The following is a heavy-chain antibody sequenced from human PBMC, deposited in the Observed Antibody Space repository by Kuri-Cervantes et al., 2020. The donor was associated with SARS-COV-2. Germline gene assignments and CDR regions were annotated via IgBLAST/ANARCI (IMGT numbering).Heavy chain of an antibody. J-gene: IGHJ3*02. CDR3: ARRLGSYYAFDI. Sequence: GESLKSSCAASGFTFSSYGMHWVRQAPGKGLEWVAFIRYDGSNKYYADSVKGRFTISRDNSKNTLYLQMNSLRAEDTAVYYCARRLGSYYAFDIWGQGTMVTVSS. CDR2: IRYDGSNK. D-gene: IGHD1-26*01. V-gene: IGHV3-30*02. CDR1: GFTFSSYG.